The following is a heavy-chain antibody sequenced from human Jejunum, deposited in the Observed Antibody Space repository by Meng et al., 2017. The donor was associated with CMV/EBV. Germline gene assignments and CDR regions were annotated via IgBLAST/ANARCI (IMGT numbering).Heavy chain of an antibody. V-gene: IGHV3-48*03. CDR2: ISSTGGTL. D-gene: IGHD3-10*01. J-gene: IGHJ4*02. CDR1: GLIFSNYQ. CDR3: AILWFGGLDH. Sequence: YCVASGLIFSNYQLNWVRQTPGKGLEWIGYISSTGGTLYYADSLKDRFSISRDNAKNSLYLQINSLRDEDTAVYYCAILWFGGLDHWGQGTLVTVSS.